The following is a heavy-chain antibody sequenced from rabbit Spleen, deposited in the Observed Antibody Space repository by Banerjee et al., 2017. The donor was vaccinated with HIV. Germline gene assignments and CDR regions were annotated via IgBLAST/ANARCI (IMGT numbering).Heavy chain of an antibody. J-gene: IGHJ4*01. CDR1: GLDFSSSYW. Sequence: EESGGGLVQPEGSLTLACTASGLDFSSSYWICWVRQAPGKGLEWIACILGGSSGATYYANWAKGRFTISKTSSTTVTLQMTSLTAADTATYFCARDGAGGSYFALWGQGTLVTVS. V-gene: IGHV1S45*01. CDR3: ARDGAGGSYFAL. D-gene: IGHD8-1*01. CDR2: ILGGSSGAT.